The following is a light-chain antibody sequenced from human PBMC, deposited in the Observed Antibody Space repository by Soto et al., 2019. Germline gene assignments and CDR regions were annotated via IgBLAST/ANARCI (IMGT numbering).Light chain of an antibody. J-gene: IGKJ4*01. CDR3: QQSYTAPLT. CDR2: AAS. Sequence: DIQMTQSPSSLSASVGDRVTISCRASQSISTYLNWYQQKPGKAPDLLIYAASSLQSGVPPRFSGSGSGTDFTLTIMSLQPEDFATYYCQQSYTAPLTCGGGTKVEIK. V-gene: IGKV1-39*01. CDR1: QSISTY.